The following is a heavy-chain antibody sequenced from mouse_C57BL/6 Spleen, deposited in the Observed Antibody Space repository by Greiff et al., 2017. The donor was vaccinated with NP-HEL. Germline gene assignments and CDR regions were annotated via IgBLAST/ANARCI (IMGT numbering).Heavy chain of an antibody. J-gene: IGHJ2*01. D-gene: IGHD2-2*01. CDR3: ARRGYGPYYFDY. Sequence: VQLQQSGAELVKPGASVKMSCKASGYTFTSYWITWVKQRPGQGLEWIGDIYPGSGSTNYNEKFKSKATLTVDTSSSTAYMQLSSLTSEDSAVYYCARRGYGPYYFDYWGQGTTLTVSS. V-gene: IGHV1-55*01. CDR1: GYTFTSYW. CDR2: IYPGSGST.